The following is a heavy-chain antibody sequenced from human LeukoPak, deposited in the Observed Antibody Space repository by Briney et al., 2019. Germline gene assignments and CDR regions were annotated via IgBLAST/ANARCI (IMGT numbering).Heavy chain of an antibody. Sequence: PGGSLRLSCAASGFTFSDYYMSWIRQAPGKGLEWVAVISYDGSNKYYADSVKGRFTISRDNSKNTLYLQMNSLRAEDMAIYYCARASNSGYSSFDPWGQGTLVTVSS. CDR2: ISYDGSNK. V-gene: IGHV3-30-3*01. J-gene: IGHJ5*02. D-gene: IGHD6-13*01. CDR1: GFTFSDYY. CDR3: ARASNSGYSSFDP.